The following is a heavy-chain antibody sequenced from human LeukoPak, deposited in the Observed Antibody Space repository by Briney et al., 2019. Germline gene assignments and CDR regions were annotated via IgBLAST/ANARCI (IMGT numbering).Heavy chain of an antibody. CDR3: TRDRPTGGSRVFVVQ. V-gene: IGHV3-21*01. CDR2: MSSGSRYI. CDR1: GFTFSSYA. J-gene: IGHJ4*02. D-gene: IGHD3-3*01. Sequence: GGSLRLSCAASGFTFSSYAMTWVRQAPGKGLAWVSSMSSGSRYIYYADSVRGRFTISRDNAKNSLYLLMNSLRAEDTAVYYCTRDRPTGGSRVFVVQWGQGTLVTVSS.